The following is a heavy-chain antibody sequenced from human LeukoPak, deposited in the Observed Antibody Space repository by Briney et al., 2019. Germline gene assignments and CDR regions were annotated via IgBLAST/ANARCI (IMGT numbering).Heavy chain of an antibody. J-gene: IGHJ4*02. CDR3: ASRTYYGSGPDY. CDR2: IYYRGST. V-gene: IGHV4-59*01. D-gene: IGHD3-10*01. CDR1: GGSIGSYY. Sequence: SETLSLTCTVSGGSIGSYYWSWIRQPPGKGLEWIGYIYYRGSTNYNPSLKSRVTISVDTSKNQFSLRLTSVTAADTAMYCCASRTYYGSGPDYWGQGTLVTVSS.